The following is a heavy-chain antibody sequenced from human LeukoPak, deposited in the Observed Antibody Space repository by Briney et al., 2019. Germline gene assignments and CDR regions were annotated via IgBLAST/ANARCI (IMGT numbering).Heavy chain of an antibody. Sequence: PGGSLRLSCAASGFTFSSYSMNWVRQAPGKGLEWVSVISGSGDSTYYADSVKGRFTISRDNSKNTLYLQMNSLRAEDTAVYYCAKARSSIVGATNNYWGQGTLVTVSS. CDR1: GFTFSSYS. V-gene: IGHV3-23*01. CDR2: ISGSGDST. D-gene: IGHD1-26*01. CDR3: AKARSSIVGATNNY. J-gene: IGHJ4*02.